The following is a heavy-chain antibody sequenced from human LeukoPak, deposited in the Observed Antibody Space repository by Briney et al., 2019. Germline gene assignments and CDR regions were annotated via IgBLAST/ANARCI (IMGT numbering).Heavy chain of an antibody. Sequence: LPLTCTVSGGSISSYYWSWVRQAPGKGLEWVSAISGSGGSTYYADSVKGRFTISRDNSKNTLYLQMNSLRAEDTAVYYCAKDRDYYDSSGFDYWGQGTMVTVSS. D-gene: IGHD3-22*01. V-gene: IGHV3-23*01. CDR1: GGSISSYY. CDR2: ISGSGGST. J-gene: IGHJ4*01. CDR3: AKDRDYYDSSGFDY.